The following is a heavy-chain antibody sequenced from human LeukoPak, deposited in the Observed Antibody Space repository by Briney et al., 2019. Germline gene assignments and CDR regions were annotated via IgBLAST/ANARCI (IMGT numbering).Heavy chain of an antibody. CDR3: ARGRGYSQSNWVDP. J-gene: IGHJ5*02. CDR1: GFTFSSYG. Sequence: GGSLRLSCAASGFTFSSYGMSWVRQAPGKGLEWVSAISGSGGSTYYADSVKGRFTISRDNSKSTLYLQMNSLRAEDTAVYYCARGRGYSQSNWVDPWGQGTMVTVSA. CDR2: ISGSGGST. D-gene: IGHD5-18*01. V-gene: IGHV3-23*01.